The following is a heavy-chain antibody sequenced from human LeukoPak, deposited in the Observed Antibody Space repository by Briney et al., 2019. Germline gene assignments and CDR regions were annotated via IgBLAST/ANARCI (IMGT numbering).Heavy chain of an antibody. CDR1: GYTFTSYY. V-gene: IGHV1-46*01. D-gene: IGHD4/OR15-4a*01. CDR3: ARVPGDGAHFDY. Sequence: GASVKVSCKASGYTFTSYYMHWVRQAPGQGLEWMGIINPSGGSTSYAQKFQGRVTMTRDTSTSTVYMELSSLRSDDTAVYYCARVPGDGAHFDYWGQGTLVTVSS. J-gene: IGHJ4*02. CDR2: INPSGGST.